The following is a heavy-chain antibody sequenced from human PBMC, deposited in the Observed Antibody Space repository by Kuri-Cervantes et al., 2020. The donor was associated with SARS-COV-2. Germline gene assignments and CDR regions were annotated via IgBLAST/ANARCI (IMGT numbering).Heavy chain of an antibody. V-gene: IGHV4-34*01. CDR2: INHSGST. J-gene: IGHJ5*02. Sequence: ESLKISCAVYGGSFSGYYWSWIRQPPGKGLEWIGEINHSGSTNYNPSPKSRVTISVDTSKNQFSLKLSSVTAADTAVYYCARASEEHMIVVVITTGGWFDPWGQGTLVTVSS. CDR1: GGSFSGYY. CDR3: ARASEEHMIVVVITTGGWFDP. D-gene: IGHD3-22*01.